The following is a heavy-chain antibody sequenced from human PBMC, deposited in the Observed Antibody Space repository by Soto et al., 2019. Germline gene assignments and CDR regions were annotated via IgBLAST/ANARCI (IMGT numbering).Heavy chain of an antibody. J-gene: IGHJ5*02. D-gene: IGHD3-3*01. Sequence: SETLSLTCPVSGGTLSSSGCYWGWIRQPPGKGLEWIGHIYNSGSTYYNPSLKSRVVISIDTSRNQFSLRLNSLTAADRAVYFCARGVTVFGLVSRFWFDPWGQGTVVTVSS. V-gene: IGHV4-30-4*08. CDR3: ARGVTVFGLVSRFWFDP. CDR2: IYNSGST. CDR1: GGTLSSSGCY.